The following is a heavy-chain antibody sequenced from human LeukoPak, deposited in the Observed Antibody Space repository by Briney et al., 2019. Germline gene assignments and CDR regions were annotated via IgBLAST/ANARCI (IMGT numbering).Heavy chain of an antibody. CDR2: ISDSGVST. D-gene: IGHD1-1*01. J-gene: IGHJ4*02. CDR1: GFTFSSYA. V-gene: IGHV3-23*01. CDR3: AKLGGWNEYYFDY. Sequence: PGGSLRLSCAASGFTFSSYAMGWVRQAPGKGLEWVSGISDSGVSTVYADSVKGRFTISRDDSKNTLYVQMNSLRAEDTAVYYCAKLGGWNEYYFDYWGQGTLVTVSS.